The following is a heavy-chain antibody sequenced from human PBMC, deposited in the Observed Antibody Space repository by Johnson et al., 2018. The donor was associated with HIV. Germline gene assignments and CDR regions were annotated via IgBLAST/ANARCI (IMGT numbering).Heavy chain of an antibody. CDR3: AAYYDFWSGSYTSGFDI. J-gene: IGHJ3*02. CDR1: GFTFSDYY. D-gene: IGHD3-3*01. CDR2: ITSSGRTT. V-gene: IGHV3-11*04. Sequence: QVQLVESGGGLVQPGRSLRLSCAASGFTFSDYYMSWIRQAPGKGLEWVSYITSSGRTTYYADSVKGRFTISRDNSKNTVFLQMNSLRPEDTAMYYCAAYYDFWSGSYTSGFDIWGQGTMVTVSS.